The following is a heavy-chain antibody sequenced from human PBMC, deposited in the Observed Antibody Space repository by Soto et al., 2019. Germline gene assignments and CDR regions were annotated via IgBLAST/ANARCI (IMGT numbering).Heavy chain of an antibody. CDR1: GGPISSGDYY. CDR2: IYYSGST. CDR3: ARAPYYYDSSGYYRDY. D-gene: IGHD3-22*01. V-gene: IGHV4-30-4*01. J-gene: IGHJ4*02. Sequence: SETLSLTCTVSGGPISSGDYYWSWIRQPPGKGLEWIGYIYYSGSTYYNPSLKSRVTISVDTSKNQFSLKLSSVTAADTAVYYCARAPYYYDSSGYYRDYWGQGTLVTVSS.